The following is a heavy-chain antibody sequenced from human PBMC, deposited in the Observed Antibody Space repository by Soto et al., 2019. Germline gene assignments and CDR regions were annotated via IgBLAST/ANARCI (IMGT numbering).Heavy chain of an antibody. CDR1: GFTFRSYG. Sequence: GGSLRLSCAASGFTFRSYGMVWVRQAPGKGLEWVSAISQSAGGNTYYAYSVKGRVTIDRDDSKNTLYLQMDSLRPEDTAQYCCAGWNYDYWGQGTQVTVSS. V-gene: IGHV3-23*01. CDR3: AGWNYDY. D-gene: IGHD1-7*01. CDR2: ISQSAGGNT. J-gene: IGHJ4*02.